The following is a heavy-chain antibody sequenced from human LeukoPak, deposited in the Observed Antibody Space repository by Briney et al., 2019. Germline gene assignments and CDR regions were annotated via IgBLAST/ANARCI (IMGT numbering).Heavy chain of an antibody. D-gene: IGHD4-17*01. V-gene: IGHV1-18*01. J-gene: IGHJ4*02. CDR1: GYTFTSYG. CDR2: ISAYNGNT. Sequence: ASVKVSCKASGYTFTSYGISWVRQAPGQGLEWMGWISAYNGNTNYAQKLQGRVTMTRDTSITTAYMELTGLRSDDTAVYFCASAESHDYGETWGQGTLVTVSS. CDR3: ASAESHDYGET.